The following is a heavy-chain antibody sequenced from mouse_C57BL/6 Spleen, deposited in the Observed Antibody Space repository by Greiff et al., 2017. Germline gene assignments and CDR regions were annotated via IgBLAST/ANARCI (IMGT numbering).Heavy chain of an antibody. D-gene: IGHD1-1*01. V-gene: IGHV1-64*01. Sequence: QVQLQQSGAELVKPGASVKLSCKASGYTFTSYWMHWVKQRPGQGLEWIGMIHPNSGSTNYNEKFKSKATLTVDKSSSTAYMQLSSLTSEDSAVYYCAREGSRRDYFDYWGQGTTLTVSS. CDR3: AREGSRRDYFDY. CDR1: GYTFTSYW. CDR2: IHPNSGST. J-gene: IGHJ2*01.